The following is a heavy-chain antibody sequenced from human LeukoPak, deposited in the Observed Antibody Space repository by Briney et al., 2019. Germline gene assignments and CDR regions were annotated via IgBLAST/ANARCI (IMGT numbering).Heavy chain of an antibody. D-gene: IGHD3-22*01. CDR2: ISGSGGSA. CDR3: AKRGVVIRVILVGFHKEAYYFDS. V-gene: IGHV3-23*01. Sequence: GGSLRLSCAVSGVTLSNYGMSWVRQAPGKGPEWVAGISGSGGSAYYADAVKGRFTISRDNPKNTLYLQMNSLRVEDTAVYFCAKRGVVIRVILVGFHKEAYYFDSWGQGALVTVSS. CDR1: GVTLSNYG. J-gene: IGHJ4*02.